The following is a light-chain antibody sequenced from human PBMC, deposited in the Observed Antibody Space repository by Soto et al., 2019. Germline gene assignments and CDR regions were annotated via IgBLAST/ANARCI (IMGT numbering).Light chain of an antibody. CDR2: DAS. Sequence: EIVLTQSPGTLSVPPGERATLSCRASQSISTKLAWYQQKPGQAPRLLIYDASTRATGIPARFSGSGSGTEFTLIISSLQSEDFAVYYCQQYDNWPPVYTFGQGTKLEI. CDR3: QQYDNWPPVYT. J-gene: IGKJ2*01. V-gene: IGKV3D-15*01. CDR1: QSISTK.